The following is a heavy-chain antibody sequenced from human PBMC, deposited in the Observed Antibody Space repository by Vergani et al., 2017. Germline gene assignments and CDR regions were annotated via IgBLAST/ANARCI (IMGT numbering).Heavy chain of an antibody. D-gene: IGHD3-9*01. CDR2: IYYSGRT. V-gene: IGHV4-61*01. J-gene: IGHJ3*02. CDR1: GGSVSSGSYY. Sequence: QVQLQESGPGLVKPSETLSLTCTVPGGSVSSGSYYWSWIRQPPGKGLEWIGYIYYSGRTNYNPSLKSRVTISVDTSKNQFSLKLSSVTAADTAVYYCARYYDILTGYYDAFDIWGQGTMVTVSS. CDR3: ARYYDILTGYYDAFDI.